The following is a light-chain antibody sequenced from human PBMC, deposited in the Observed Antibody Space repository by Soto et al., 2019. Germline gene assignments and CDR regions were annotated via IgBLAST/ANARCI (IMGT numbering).Light chain of an antibody. J-gene: IGLJ3*02. CDR1: NIGSKS. Sequence: SYELTQTPSVAVAPGKTARITCGGDNIGSKSVHWYQQRPGQAPVLVLYYDSDRPSGTPERFSGSNSGNTATLTITRVEAGDEADYYCQVWDISRDHVVFGGGTKLTVL. V-gene: IGLV3-21*04. CDR2: YDS. CDR3: QVWDISRDHVV.